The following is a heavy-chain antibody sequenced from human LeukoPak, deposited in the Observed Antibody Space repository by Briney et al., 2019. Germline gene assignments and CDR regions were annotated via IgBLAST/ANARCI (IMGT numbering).Heavy chain of an antibody. CDR1: GGSISSGTYY. CDR3: ARGSGPNHYYYYYYMDV. D-gene: IGHD3-3*01. Sequence: SQTLSLTCTVPGGSISSGTYYWSWIRQPAGKGLEWIGRIYTSGSTNYNPSLKSRVTISVDTSKNQFSLKLSSVTAADTAVYYCARGSGPNHYYYYYYMDVWGKGTTVTVSS. CDR2: IYTSGST. J-gene: IGHJ6*03. V-gene: IGHV4-61*02.